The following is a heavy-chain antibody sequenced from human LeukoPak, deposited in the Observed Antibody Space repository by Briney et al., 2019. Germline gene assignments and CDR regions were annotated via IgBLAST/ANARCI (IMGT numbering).Heavy chain of an antibody. V-gene: IGHV1-69*13. CDR3: ARVSSSWYTGIDY. CDR1: GGTFSSYA. CDR2: IIPIFGTA. Sequence: GASVKVSCKASGGTFSSYAISWVRQAPGQGLEWMGGIIPIFGTANYAQKFQGRVTITADESTSTAYMELSSLRSEDTAVHYCARVSSSWYTGIDYWGQGTLVTVSS. D-gene: IGHD6-13*01. J-gene: IGHJ4*02.